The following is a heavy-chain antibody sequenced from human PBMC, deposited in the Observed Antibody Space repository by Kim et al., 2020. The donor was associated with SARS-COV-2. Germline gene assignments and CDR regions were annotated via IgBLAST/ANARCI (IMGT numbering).Heavy chain of an antibody. V-gene: IGHV4-34*01. CDR1: GGSFSGYY. Sequence: SETLSLTCAVYGGSFSGYYWSWIRQPPGKGLEWIGEINHSGSTNYNPSLKSRVTISVDTSKNQFSLKLSSVTAADTAVYYCARKPTNYDILTGYNLYWYFDLWGRGTLVTVSS. D-gene: IGHD3-9*01. J-gene: IGHJ2*01. CDR2: INHSGST. CDR3: ARKPTNYDILTGYNLYWYFDL.